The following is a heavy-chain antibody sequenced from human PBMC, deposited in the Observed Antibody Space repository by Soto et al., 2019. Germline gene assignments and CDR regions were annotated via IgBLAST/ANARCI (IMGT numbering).Heavy chain of an antibody. CDR1: VLTFNNAW. J-gene: IGHJ3*02. V-gene: IGHV3-15*07. D-gene: IGHD2-8*01. CDR3: TTDAQWGI. CDR2: IKSKNDGGAT. Sequence: GGSLRLSCAASVLTFNNAWMNWVRQAPGKGLEWVGRIKSKNDGGATEYSAPVKDRFTISRDDSKNTLYLQMNSLKTEDTAVYYCTTDAQWGIWGQGTMVTVSS.